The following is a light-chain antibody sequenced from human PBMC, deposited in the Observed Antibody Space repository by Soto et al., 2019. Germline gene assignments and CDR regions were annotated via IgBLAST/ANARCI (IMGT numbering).Light chain of an antibody. CDR1: SSDAGSYNL. CDR2: EGS. J-gene: IGLJ3*02. V-gene: IGLV2-23*01. Sequence: QSALTQPASVSGSPGQSITISCTGTSSDAGSYNLVSWYQQHPGKAPKLMIYEGSKRPSGVSNRFSGSKSGNTASLTISGLQAEDEADYYCSSYAGSRVFGGGTKVTVL. CDR3: SSYAGSRV.